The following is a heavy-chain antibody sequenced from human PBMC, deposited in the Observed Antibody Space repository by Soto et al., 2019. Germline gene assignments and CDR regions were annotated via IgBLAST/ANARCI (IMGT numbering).Heavy chain of an antibody. CDR2: IGGSGGTK. CDR1: GFSFSSYE. CDR3: ARDRGGDVGQFLFPDGFDL. J-gene: IGHJ3*01. Sequence: GGSLRLSCGASGFSFSSYEMNWVRQAPGKGLEWISYIGGSGGTKYSADSVKGRFIISRDNAQNSFYLQMNSLRVEGTAVYYCARDRGGDVGQFLFPDGFDLWGQGTMVTVSS. V-gene: IGHV3-48*03. D-gene: IGHD3-10*01.